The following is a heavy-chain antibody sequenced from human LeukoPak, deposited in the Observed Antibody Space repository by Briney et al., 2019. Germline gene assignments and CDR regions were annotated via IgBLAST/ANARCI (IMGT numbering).Heavy chain of an antibody. CDR1: GYTFTSYY. D-gene: IGHD3-10*01. V-gene: IGHV1-46*01. CDR2: INPSGGST. Sequence: GASVKVSCKASGYTFTSYYMHWVRQAPGQGLEWMGIINPSGGSTSYAQKFQGRVTMTRDTSTSTVYMELSSLRSEDTAVYYCARPPDRGSYYANWFDPWGQETLVTVSS. J-gene: IGHJ5*02. CDR3: ARPPDRGSYYANWFDP.